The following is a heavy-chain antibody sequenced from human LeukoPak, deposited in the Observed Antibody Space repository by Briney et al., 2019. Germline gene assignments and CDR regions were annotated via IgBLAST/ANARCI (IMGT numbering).Heavy chain of an antibody. V-gene: IGHV4-34*01. CDR3: ARAGPPDYYYYYMDV. J-gene: IGHJ6*03. CDR2: INHSGST. D-gene: IGHD1-1*01. Sequence: PSETLSLTCAVYGGSFSGYYWSWIRQPPGKGLEWIGEINHSGSTNYNPSLKSRVTMSVDTSKNQFSLKLSSVTAADTAVYYCARAGPPDYYYYYMDVWGKGTTVTISS. CDR1: GGSFSGYY.